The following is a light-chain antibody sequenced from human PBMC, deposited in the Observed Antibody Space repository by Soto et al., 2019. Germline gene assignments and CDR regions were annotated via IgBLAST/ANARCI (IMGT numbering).Light chain of an antibody. CDR1: SSDVGGYNY. J-gene: IGLJ2*01. CDR3: SSYTTTNTVV. CDR2: DVF. V-gene: IGLV2-14*03. Sequence: QSALTQPASVSASPGQSITISCTGTSSDVGGYNYVSWYQQHPGKAPKLMIYDVFNRPSGISDRFSGSKSGNTASLTISGLQAEDEADYYCSSYTTTNTVVFGGGTKVTVL.